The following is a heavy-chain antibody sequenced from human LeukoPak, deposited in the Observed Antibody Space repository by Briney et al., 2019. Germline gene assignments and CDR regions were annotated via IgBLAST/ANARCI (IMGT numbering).Heavy chain of an antibody. CDR3: ARDLDYSTGFDY. Sequence: PGGSLRLSCATSGFTFSSSTFGSYTMNWVRQAPGKGLECTSSISSTDTYIYYTDSVKGRFTISRDIANSLLYLQMNSLRADDTAVYYCARDLDYSTGFDYWGQGTLVTVS. D-gene: IGHD4-11*01. CDR1: GFTFSSSTFGSYT. CDR2: ISSTDTYI. J-gene: IGHJ4*02. V-gene: IGHV3-21*01.